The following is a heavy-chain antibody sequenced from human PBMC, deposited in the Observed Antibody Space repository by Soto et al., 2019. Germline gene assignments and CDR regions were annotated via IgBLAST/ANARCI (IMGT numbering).Heavy chain of an antibody. CDR1: GFTFDDYA. V-gene: IGHV3-9*01. Sequence: EVQLVESGGGLVQPGRSLRLSCAASGFTFDDYAMHWVRQAPGKGLEWVSGISWNSGSIGYADSVKGRFTISRDNAENSLYLQMNSLRAEDTALYYCAKDMGDYVLSFDYWGQGTLVTVSS. CDR2: ISWNSGSI. CDR3: AKDMGDYVLSFDY. D-gene: IGHD4-17*01. J-gene: IGHJ4*02.